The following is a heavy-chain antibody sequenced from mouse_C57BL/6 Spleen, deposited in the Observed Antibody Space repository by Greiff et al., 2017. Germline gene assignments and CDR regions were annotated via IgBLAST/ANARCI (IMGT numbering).Heavy chain of an antibody. J-gene: IGHJ2*01. D-gene: IGHD3-2*02. CDR3: TSDSSGYIY. V-gene: IGHV14-4*01. Sequence: VQLQQSGAELVRPGASVKLSCTASGFNIKDDYMHWVKQRPEQGLEWIGWIDPENGDTEYASKFQGKATITADTSSNTAYLQLSSLTSEDTAVYYCTSDSSGYIYWGQGTTLTVSS. CDR1: GFNIKDDY. CDR2: IDPENGDT.